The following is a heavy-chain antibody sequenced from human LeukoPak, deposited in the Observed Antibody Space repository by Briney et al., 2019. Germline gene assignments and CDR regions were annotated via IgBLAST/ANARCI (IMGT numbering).Heavy chain of an antibody. Sequence: GGSLRLSCAASGFTFSSYWMSWVRQAPGKGLEWVANIKQDGSEKYYVDSVKGRFTISRDNSKNTLYLQMNSLRAEDTAVYYCARPPVVGAPRFIFDYWGQGTLVTVSS. D-gene: IGHD3-22*01. CDR1: GFTFSSYW. J-gene: IGHJ4*02. CDR2: IKQDGSEK. CDR3: ARPPVVGAPRFIFDY. V-gene: IGHV3-7*01.